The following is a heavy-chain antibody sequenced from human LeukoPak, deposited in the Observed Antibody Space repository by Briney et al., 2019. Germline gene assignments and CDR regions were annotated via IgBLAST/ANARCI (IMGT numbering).Heavy chain of an antibody. J-gene: IGHJ4*02. Sequence: GASVKVSCEASGQSLTGYFIHWVRQAPGQGLEWVGRIDPNTGDTIYAQNFQGWVTVTSATSISTAYMELSRLTSDDTAVYFCARLGLHGSGTYYFFDYWGQGTLVTVSS. CDR2: IDPNTGDT. V-gene: IGHV1-2*04. CDR1: GQSLTGYF. D-gene: IGHD3-10*01. CDR3: ARLGLHGSGTYYFFDY.